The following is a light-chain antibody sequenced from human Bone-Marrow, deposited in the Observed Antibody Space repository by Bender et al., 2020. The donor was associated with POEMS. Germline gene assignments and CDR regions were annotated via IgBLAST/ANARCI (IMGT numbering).Light chain of an antibody. CDR1: STDVGSYNL. J-gene: IGLJ3*02. V-gene: IGLV2-14*02. CDR3: SSFTSRSTLV. Sequence: QSALTQPASVSGSPGQSITISCTGTSTDVGSYNLVSWYQQYPGKAPKLIIYGYNNRPSGVSNRFSGSKSGNTASLTISGLQAEDEADYYCSSFTSRSTLVFGGGTKLTVL. CDR2: GYN.